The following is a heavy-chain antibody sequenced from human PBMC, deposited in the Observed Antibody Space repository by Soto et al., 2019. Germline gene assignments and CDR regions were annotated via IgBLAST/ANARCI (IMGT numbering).Heavy chain of an antibody. D-gene: IGHD2-21*02. J-gene: IGHJ4*02. Sequence: PGGSMRVSRTASGFPFSNSEMFWVRQAPGKGLEWVSKINYSGSNIYYSKSVKGRFTISRDNAKNSLSLQMNSLTDEDTAIYYCASEALCGADCYFFEYWGPGTLVTVSS. CDR1: GFPFSNSE. CDR2: INYSGSNI. CDR3: ASEALCGADCYFFEY. V-gene: IGHV3-48*03.